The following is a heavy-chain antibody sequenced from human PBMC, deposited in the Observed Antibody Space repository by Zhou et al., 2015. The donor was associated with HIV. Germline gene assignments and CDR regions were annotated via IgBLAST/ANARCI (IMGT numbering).Heavy chain of an antibody. CDR1: GYTFTSYD. V-gene: IGHV1-8*01. J-gene: IGHJ6*03. CDR2: MNPNSGNT. CDR3: ARGPGNYVSFYYYYYMDV. Sequence: QVQLVQSGAEVKKPGASVKVSCKASGYTFTSYDINWVRQATGQGLEWMGWMNPNSGNTGYAQKFQGRVTMTRNTSISTAYMELSSLRSEDTAVYYCARGPGNYVSFYYYYYMDVWGKGTTVTVSS. D-gene: IGHD1-14*01.